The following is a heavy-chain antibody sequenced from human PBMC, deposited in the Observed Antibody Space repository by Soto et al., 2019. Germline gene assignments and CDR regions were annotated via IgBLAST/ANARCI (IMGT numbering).Heavy chain of an antibody. CDR2: ISGSGGST. CDR3: AKCRFWSGYYSDYYYGMDV. J-gene: IGHJ6*02. V-gene: IGHV3-23*01. CDR1: GFTFSSYA. Sequence: GGSLRLSCAASGFTFSSYAMSWVRQAPGKGLEWVSAISGSGGSTYYADSVKGRFTISRDNSKNTLYLQMNSLRAEDTAVYYCAKCRFWSGYYSDYYYGMDVWGQGTTVTVSS. D-gene: IGHD3-3*01.